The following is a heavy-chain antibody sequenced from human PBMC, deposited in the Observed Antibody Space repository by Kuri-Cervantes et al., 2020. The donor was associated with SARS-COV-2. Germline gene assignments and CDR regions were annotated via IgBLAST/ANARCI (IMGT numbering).Heavy chain of an antibody. D-gene: IGHD2-15*01. CDR2: ISAYNGNT. CDR1: GYTFTSYG. J-gene: IGHJ6*02. Sequence: ASVKVSCKASGYTFTSYGISWVRQAPGQGLEWMGWISAYNGNTNYAQKLQGRVTMTTDTSTSTAYMELRSLRSDDTAVYYCATQGYCSGGSCIYYYYGMDVWGQGTTVTVSS. CDR3: ATQGYCSGGSCIYYYYGMDV. V-gene: IGHV1-18*01.